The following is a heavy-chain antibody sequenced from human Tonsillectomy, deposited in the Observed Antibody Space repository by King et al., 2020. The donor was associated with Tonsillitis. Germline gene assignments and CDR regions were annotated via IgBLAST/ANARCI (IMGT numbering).Heavy chain of an antibody. CDR1: EYDFATYW. CDR2: IFPGDSDT. D-gene: IGHD5-12*01. V-gene: IGHV5-51*01. Sequence: QLVQSGAEVKKPGESLKISCKASEYDFATYWIAWVRQMPGKGLEWMGSIFPGDSDTRYSPSFQGQVTITADKSISTAYLQRNSLKASDTAMYYCARLIRGYIAYDFDYWGQGTLLAVPS. J-gene: IGHJ4*02. CDR3: ARLIRGYIAYDFDY.